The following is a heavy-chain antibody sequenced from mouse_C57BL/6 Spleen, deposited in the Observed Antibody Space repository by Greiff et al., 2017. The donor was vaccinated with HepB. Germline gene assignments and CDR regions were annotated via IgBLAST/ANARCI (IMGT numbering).Heavy chain of an antibody. J-gene: IGHJ3*01. D-gene: IGHD2-5*01. CDR3: ARENYSNSGGFAY. CDR1: GFTFSSYA. Sequence: DVMLVESGGGLVKPGGSLKLSCAASGFTFSSYAMSWVRQTPEKRLEWVATISDGGSYTYYPDNVKGRFTISRDNAKNNLYLQMSHLKSEDTAMYYCARENYSNSGGFAYWGQGTLVTVSA. V-gene: IGHV5-4*01. CDR2: ISDGGSYT.